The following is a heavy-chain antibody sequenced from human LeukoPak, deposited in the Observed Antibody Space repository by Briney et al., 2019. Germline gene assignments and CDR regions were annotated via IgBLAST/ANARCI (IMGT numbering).Heavy chain of an antibody. V-gene: IGHV3-66*01. CDR3: ARDGRVGATRLNI. CDR1: GLTVSSNY. Sequence: PGGSQRLSCAASGLTVSSNYRSWVRQAAGKGLEWVSVIYSHDSTYYADSVSGRFTISRDNSKNTLYLQMNSLRAEDTAVYYCARDGRVGATRLNIWGQGTMVTVSS. D-gene: IGHD1-26*01. CDR2: IYSHDST. J-gene: IGHJ3*02.